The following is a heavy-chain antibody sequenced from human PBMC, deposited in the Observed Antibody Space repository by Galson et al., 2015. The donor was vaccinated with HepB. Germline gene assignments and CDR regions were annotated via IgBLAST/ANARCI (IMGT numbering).Heavy chain of an antibody. D-gene: IGHD2-21*02. CDR2: IIPIFATS. CDR1: GGSFRRYA. Sequence: SVKVSCKASGGSFRRYAISWVRQAPGQGLEWMGVIIPIFATSNYAQKFQGRVTITADESTSIVYMEVSSLRSGDTAVYYCAAEEVTYCGGDCLYYGMDVWGQGTTVVVSS. CDR3: AAEEVTYCGGDCLYYGMDV. V-gene: IGHV1-69*13. J-gene: IGHJ6*02.